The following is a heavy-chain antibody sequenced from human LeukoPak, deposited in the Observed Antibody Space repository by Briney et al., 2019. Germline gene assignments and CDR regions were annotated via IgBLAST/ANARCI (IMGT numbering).Heavy chain of an antibody. Sequence: RASETLSLTCNVSGGSISSGSYYWSWIRQPAGKGPEWIGRIRSSGSTNYSPSLKSRVTIVVDTSKNQFSLKLNSVTAADTAVYYSVSGGSSNGSEFDYWGQGTLVTVSS. V-gene: IGHV4-61*02. CDR2: IRSSGST. CDR1: GGSISSGSYY. J-gene: IGHJ4*02. D-gene: IGHD3-22*01. CDR3: VSGGSSNGSEFDY.